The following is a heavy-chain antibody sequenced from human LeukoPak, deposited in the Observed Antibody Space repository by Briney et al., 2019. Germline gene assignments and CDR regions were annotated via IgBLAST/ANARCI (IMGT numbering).Heavy chain of an antibody. J-gene: IGHJ5*02. V-gene: IGHV3-23*01. CDR1: GFTFSSYA. Sequence: PGGSLRLSCAASGFTFSSYAMSWVRQAPGKGLEWVSAISGSGGSTYYADSVKGRFTISRDNSKNTLYLQMNSLRAEDTAVYYCARDGYSYGPRNSNWFDPWGQGTLVTVSS. D-gene: IGHD5-18*01. CDR3: ARDGYSYGPRNSNWFDP. CDR2: ISGSGGST.